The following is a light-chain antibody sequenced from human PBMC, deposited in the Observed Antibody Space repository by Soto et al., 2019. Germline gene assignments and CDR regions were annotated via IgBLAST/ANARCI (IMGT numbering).Light chain of an antibody. CDR2: LAS. CDR3: QQSYGPPIT. V-gene: IGKV1-39*01. Sequence: DIQMTQSPSSLSAFVGDRVTITCRASQTISNYLNWYQQRPGKAPKLLIYLASSLQSGVPSRFVGSGSGTDFTLTISSLQPEDSATYYCQQSYGPPITFGQGTRLEIK. CDR1: QTISNY. J-gene: IGKJ5*01.